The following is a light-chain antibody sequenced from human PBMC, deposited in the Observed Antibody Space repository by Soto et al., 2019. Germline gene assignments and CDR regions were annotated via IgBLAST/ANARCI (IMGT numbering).Light chain of an antibody. CDR1: SSDAGGYNF. Sequence: QSALTQSRSVSGSPGQSVTISCTGTSSDAGGYNFVSWFQQYPGKAPKLIIYDVTKRPSGVPDRFSGSKSGSTASLAISGLQTDDEADYYCCSYAGSYTHVFGTGTKVTVL. CDR3: CSYAGSYTHV. V-gene: IGLV2-11*01. CDR2: DVT. J-gene: IGLJ1*01.